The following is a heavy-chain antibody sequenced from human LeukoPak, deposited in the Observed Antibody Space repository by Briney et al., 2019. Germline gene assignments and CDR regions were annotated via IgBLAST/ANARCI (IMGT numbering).Heavy chain of an antibody. D-gene: IGHD3-10*01. CDR3: ARSNLSGGFDY. Sequence: PSDTLSLTCTVSGGSISSYYWSWIRQPPGKGLEWIGYIYYSWSTNYNPSLKSRVTISVDTSKNQFSLKLSSVTAADTAVYYCARSNLSGGFDYWGQGTLVTVSS. V-gene: IGHV4-59*07. CDR2: IYYSWST. CDR1: GGSISSYY. J-gene: IGHJ4*02.